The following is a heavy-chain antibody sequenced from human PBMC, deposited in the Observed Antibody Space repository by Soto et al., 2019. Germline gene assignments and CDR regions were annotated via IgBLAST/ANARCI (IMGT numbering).Heavy chain of an antibody. D-gene: IGHD1-1*01. V-gene: IGHV3-21*01. J-gene: IGHJ6*02. CDR3: ARVGGTGMDV. CDR2: ISSSSSYI. Sequence: LILSCAASGFTFSSYSMNWVRQAPWKGLEWVSSISSSSSYIYYADSVKGRFTISRDNAKNSLYLQMNSLRAEDTAVYYCARVGGTGMDVWGQGTTVTVSS. CDR1: GFTFSSYS.